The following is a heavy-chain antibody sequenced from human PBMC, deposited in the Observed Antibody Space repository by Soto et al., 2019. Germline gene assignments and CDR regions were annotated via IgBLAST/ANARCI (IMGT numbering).Heavy chain of an antibody. D-gene: IGHD3-22*01. CDR1: GGSFSGYY. V-gene: IGHV4-34*01. Sequence: QVQLQQWGAGLLKPSETLSLTCAVYGGSFSGYYWSWIRQPPGKGLEWIGEINHSGSTNYNPSLKSRVTISVGTSKNQFSLKLSSVTAADTAVYYCARSRGQNYYDSSGYYFGAYYYYYYGMDVWGQGTTVTVSS. CDR3: ARSRGQNYYDSSGYYFGAYYYYYYGMDV. CDR2: INHSGST. J-gene: IGHJ6*02.